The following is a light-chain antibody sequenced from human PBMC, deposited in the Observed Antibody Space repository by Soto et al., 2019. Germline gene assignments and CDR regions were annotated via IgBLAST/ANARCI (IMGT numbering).Light chain of an antibody. CDR3: QSYDSSLSGSEV. CDR2: GNG. J-gene: IGLJ1*01. V-gene: IGLV1-40*01. CDR1: SSNIGAGYD. Sequence: QSVLTQPPSVSGAPGQRVTISCTGSSSNIGAGYDVHWYQQLPGTAPKLLIYGNGNRPSGVPDRFSGSNSGTSASLAITGLQAEDEADYYCQSYDSSLSGSEVFGTGTKVTVL.